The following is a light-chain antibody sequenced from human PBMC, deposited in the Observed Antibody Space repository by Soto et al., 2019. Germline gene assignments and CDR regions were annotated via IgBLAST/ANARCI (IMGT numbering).Light chain of an antibody. CDR3: QQTHSVPLT. V-gene: IGKV1-39*01. CDR2: AAS. CDR1: ETISRS. Sequence: IQLTQSPSSLSASVGDRVTITCRASETISRSLNWFQQKPGKAPKLLIYAASILQNEVPSRFSGSGSGTDFTLSITSLQFEDFATYYCQQTHSVPLTFGQGTRLENK. J-gene: IGKJ5*01.